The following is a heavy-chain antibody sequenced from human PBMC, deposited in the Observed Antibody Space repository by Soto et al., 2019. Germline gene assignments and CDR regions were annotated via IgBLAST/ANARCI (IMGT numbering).Heavy chain of an antibody. CDR1: GGTFGTYS. CDR2: IIPMLGIR. CDR3: TIGSWSGEVFDI. Sequence: QVQLVQSGAEVKKPGSSVKVSCRDSGGTFGTYSMFWVRQAPGQGLEWMGRIIPMLGIRNYAQRFQDRVTITADKTTANAHMELSSLRSEDTALYYCTIGSWSGEVFDIWGQGTMVTVSS. J-gene: IGHJ3*02. V-gene: IGHV1-69*02. D-gene: IGHD2-21*01.